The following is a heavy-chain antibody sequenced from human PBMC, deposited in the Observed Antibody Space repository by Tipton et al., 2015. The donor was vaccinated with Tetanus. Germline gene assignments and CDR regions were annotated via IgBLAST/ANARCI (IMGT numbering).Heavy chain of an antibody. CDR3: AREGPYYP. D-gene: IGHD3-10*01. J-gene: IGHJ5*02. CDR1: GGSFSGYY. V-gene: IGHV4-34*01. CDR2: INHSGST. Sequence: LRLSCAVYGGSFSGYYWSWIRQPPGKGLEWIGEINHSGSTNYNPSLKSRVTISVDTSKNQFSLKMSSVTAADTAVYYCAREGPYYPWGQGTLVTVSS.